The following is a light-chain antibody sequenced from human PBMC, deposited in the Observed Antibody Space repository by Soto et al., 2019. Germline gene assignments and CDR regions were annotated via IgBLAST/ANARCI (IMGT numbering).Light chain of an antibody. CDR1: SSDIGGYNF. Sequence: QSVLTQPASVSGSPGQSVTISCTGTSSDIGGYNFVSWYQQHPGKAPKLMISEVNNRPSGVSDRFSGSKSGNTASLTISGLQSAYGAEYYCRSYSGPSPLCVFGHGTKVPV. V-gene: IGLV2-14*03. CDR2: EVN. CDR3: RSYSGPSPLCV. J-gene: IGLJ1*01.